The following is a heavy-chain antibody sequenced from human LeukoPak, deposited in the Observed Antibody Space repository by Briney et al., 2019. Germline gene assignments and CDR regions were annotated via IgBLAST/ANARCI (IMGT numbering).Heavy chain of an antibody. J-gene: IGHJ4*02. CDR2: IRNKANSYTT. CDR3: TRLVGAND. CDR1: GFTFSDHA. D-gene: IGHD1-26*01. Sequence: GGSLRLSCAASGFTFSDHAMDWVRQAPGKGLEWVGRIRNKANSYTTEYAASVQGRFTVSRDDSMNSLYLQMNSMKTEDTAVYYCTRLVGANDWGQGTLVTVSS. V-gene: IGHV3-72*01.